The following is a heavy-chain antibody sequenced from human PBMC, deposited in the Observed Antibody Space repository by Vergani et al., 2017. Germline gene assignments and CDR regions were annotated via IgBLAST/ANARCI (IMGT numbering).Heavy chain of an antibody. V-gene: IGHV3-66*02. Sequence: EVQLVESGGGLVQPGGSLRLSCAASGFTVSSNYMSWVRQAPGKGLEWVSIIYSGGSTYYADSVKGRFTISRDNSKNTLYLQMNSLRAEDTAVYYCARERTSARGMDVWDQGTMVTVSS. CDR3: ARERTSARGMDV. D-gene: IGHD1-1*01. CDR1: GFTVSSNY. J-gene: IGHJ6*02. CDR2: IYSGGST.